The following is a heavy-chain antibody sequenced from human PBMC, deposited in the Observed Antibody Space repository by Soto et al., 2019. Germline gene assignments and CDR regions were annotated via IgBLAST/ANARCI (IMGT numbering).Heavy chain of an antibody. D-gene: IGHD3-10*01. CDR2: IYWDDDK. J-gene: IGHJ5*02. CDR1: GFSLSTSAVG. CDR3: GYVYYNSGRWDA. Sequence: ITLKESGPTLVKPTQTLTLTCTFSGFSLSTSAVGVGWIRQPPGKALEWLALIYWDDDKRYSPSLKSRLTTTKDTSKNQVVLTMTTMVPVDTATYYGGYVYYNSGRWDAWGQGTLVTVSS. V-gene: IGHV2-5*02.